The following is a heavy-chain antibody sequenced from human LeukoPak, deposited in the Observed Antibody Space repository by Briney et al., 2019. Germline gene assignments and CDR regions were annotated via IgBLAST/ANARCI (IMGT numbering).Heavy chain of an antibody. V-gene: IGHV3-48*01. D-gene: IGHD3-10*01. CDR2: ISSSSSTI. CDR3: ARDEVRFGESRFDY. J-gene: IGHJ4*02. CDR1: GFTFSSYS. Sequence: GGSLRLSCAASGFTFSSYSMNWVRQAPGKGLEWVSYISSSSSTIYYADSVKGRFTISRDNAKNSLYLQMNSLRAEDTAVYYCARDEVRFGESRFDYWGQGTLVTVSS.